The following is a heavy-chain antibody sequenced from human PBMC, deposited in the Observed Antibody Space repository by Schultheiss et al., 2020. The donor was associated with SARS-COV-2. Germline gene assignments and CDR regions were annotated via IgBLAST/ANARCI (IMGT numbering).Heavy chain of an antibody. CDR1: GFTFSGYG. D-gene: IGHD2-21*01. J-gene: IGHJ4*02. CDR2: ISYDGSNK. Sequence: SLKISCAASGFTFSGYGMHWVRQAPGKGLEWVALISYDGSNKYYADSVKGRFTISRDNSKNTLYLQMNSLRPEDTAVYYCAKDYCGGDCSMFDYWGQGTLVTVSS. V-gene: IGHV3-30*18. CDR3: AKDYCGGDCSMFDY.